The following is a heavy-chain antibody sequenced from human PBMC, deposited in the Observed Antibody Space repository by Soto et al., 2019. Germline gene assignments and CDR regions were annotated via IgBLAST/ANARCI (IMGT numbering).Heavy chain of an antibody. V-gene: IGHV3-33*01. D-gene: IGHD6-19*01. CDR1: GFTFSSSG. CDR2: IWYDGSNK. J-gene: IGHJ4*02. Sequence: QVQLVESGGGVVQPGRSLRLSCAASGFTFSSSGMHWVRQAPGKGLEWVAVIWYDGSNKYYADSVKGRFTISRDNSKNTLYLQMNSLRAEDTDVYYCARDCAGYSSGWYQRGGFDYWGQGTLVTVSS. CDR3: ARDCAGYSSGWYQRGGFDY.